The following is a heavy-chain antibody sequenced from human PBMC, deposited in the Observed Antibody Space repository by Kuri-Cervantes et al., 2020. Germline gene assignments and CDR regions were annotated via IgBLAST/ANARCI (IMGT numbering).Heavy chain of an antibody. CDR2: MNPNSGNT. CDR3: AREGGLRITGTTYYYYYMDV. V-gene: IGHV1-8*02. J-gene: IGHJ6*03. Sequence: ASVKVSCKASGYTFTSYYMHWVRQATGQGLEWMGWMNPNSGNTGYAQKFQGRVTMTRNTSISTAYMELSRLRSDDTAVYYCAREGGLRITGTTYYYYYMDVWGKGTTVTVSS. D-gene: IGHD1-7*01. CDR1: GYTFTSYY.